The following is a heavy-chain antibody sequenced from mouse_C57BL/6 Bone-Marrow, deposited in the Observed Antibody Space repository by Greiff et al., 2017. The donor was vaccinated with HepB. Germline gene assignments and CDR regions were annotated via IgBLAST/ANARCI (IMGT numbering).Heavy chain of an antibody. CDR2: IDPEDGDT. J-gene: IGHJ4*01. V-gene: IGHV14-1*01. Sequence: VQLQQSGAELVRPGASVKLSCTASGFNIKDYYMHWVKQRPEQGLEWIGRIDPEDGDTEYAPKFQGKATMTADTSSNTAYLQLSSLTSEDTAVYYCTTYGSSYVEYAMDYWGQGTSVTVSS. CDR3: TTYGSSYVEYAMDY. CDR1: GFNIKDYY. D-gene: IGHD1-1*01.